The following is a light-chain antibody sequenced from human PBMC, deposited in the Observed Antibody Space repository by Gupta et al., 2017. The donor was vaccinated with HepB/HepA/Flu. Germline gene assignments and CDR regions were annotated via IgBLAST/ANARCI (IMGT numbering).Light chain of an antibody. CDR3: QQFNSYALT. CDR2: KAS. CDR1: QSIGIS. V-gene: IGKV1-5*03. Sequence: DIQMTQPPSTLSASVGDRVTLTCRASQSIGISLAWYQQKPGKAPNLLIYKASSLQSGVPSRCSGSGSGTEFTLTISSLQPDDFATYYCQQFNSYALTFGGGTKVEI. J-gene: IGKJ4*01.